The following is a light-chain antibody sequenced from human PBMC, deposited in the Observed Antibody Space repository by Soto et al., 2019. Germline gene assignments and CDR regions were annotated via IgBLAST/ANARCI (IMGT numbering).Light chain of an antibody. CDR2: KAS. CDR1: QSISVW. V-gene: IGKV1-5*03. Sequence: DIQMTQSPSTLSAFVGDRVTITCRASQSISVWLAWYQQKPGKAPKLLMYKASSLESGGPSRFSGSGSGTEFTLTISSLQSDDFATYYCQQYDSYPWTFGQGTKVEIK. J-gene: IGKJ1*01. CDR3: QQYDSYPWT.